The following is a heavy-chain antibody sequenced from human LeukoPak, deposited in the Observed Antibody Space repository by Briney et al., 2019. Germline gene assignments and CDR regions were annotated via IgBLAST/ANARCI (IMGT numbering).Heavy chain of an antibody. CDR3: ARVTSSGDYVLWYFDL. J-gene: IGHJ2*01. Sequence: GGSLRLSCAASGFTFDDYGMSWVRQAPGKGLEWVSGINWNGGSTGYADSVKGRFTISRDNAKNSLYLQMNSLRAEDTALYYCARVTSSGDYVLWYFDLWGRGTLVTVSS. CDR2: INWNGGST. CDR1: GFTFDDYG. D-gene: IGHD4-17*01. V-gene: IGHV3-20*04.